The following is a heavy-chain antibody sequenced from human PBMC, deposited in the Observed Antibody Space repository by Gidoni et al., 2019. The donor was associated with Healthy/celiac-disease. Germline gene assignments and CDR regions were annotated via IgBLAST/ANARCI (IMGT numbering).Heavy chain of an antibody. J-gene: IGHJ3*02. Sequence: EVQLLVSGGGLVKPGGSLRLPCAASGFTFSNAWMSWVRQAPGKGLEWVGRIKSKTDGGTTDYAAPVKGRFTISRDDSKNTLYLQMNSLKTEDTAVYYCTTDVDTAMVNAFDIWGQGTMVTVSS. CDR3: TTDVDTAMVNAFDI. CDR2: IKSKTDGGTT. V-gene: IGHV3-15*01. CDR1: GFTFSNAW. D-gene: IGHD5-18*01.